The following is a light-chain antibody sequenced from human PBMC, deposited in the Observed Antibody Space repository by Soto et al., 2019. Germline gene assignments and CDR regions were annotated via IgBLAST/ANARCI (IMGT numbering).Light chain of an antibody. Sequence: DIKMPQSPSTLSASVGERVTITCRASQSISNWLAWYQQKPGKAPKLLIYDASALESGVPSRVSGSGYGTEFTLTISILQPDDFATYDCQQYNSYPHTFGQGTKLEIK. CDR2: DAS. CDR3: QQYNSYPHT. J-gene: IGKJ2*01. CDR1: QSISNW. V-gene: IGKV1-5*01.